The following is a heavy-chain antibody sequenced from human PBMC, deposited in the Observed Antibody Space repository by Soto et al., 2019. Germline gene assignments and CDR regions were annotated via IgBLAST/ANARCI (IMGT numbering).Heavy chain of an antibody. CDR1: GGSITSSSFY. CDR2: IYYSGST. D-gene: IGHD3-9*01. V-gene: IGHV4-39*01. CDR3: ARGYDILTGPLDY. J-gene: IGHJ4*02. Sequence: SETLSLTCTVSGGSITSSSFYWGWIRQPPGKGLEWIGIIYYSGSTYYNPSLKSRVTISVDTSKSQFSLNLNSVTAADTAVYYCARGYDILTGPLDYWGPGTLVTVS.